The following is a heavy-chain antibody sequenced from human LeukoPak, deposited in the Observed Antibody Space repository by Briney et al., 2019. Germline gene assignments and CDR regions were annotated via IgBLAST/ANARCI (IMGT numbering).Heavy chain of an antibody. CDR3: ARDRREMATTDAFDI. V-gene: IGHV1-46*01. J-gene: IGHJ3*02. Sequence: ASVKVSGKASGYTFTSYYMHWVRQAPGQGLKGMGIINPSGGSTSYAQKFQGRVTMTRDTSTSTVYMELSRLRSEDTAVYYCARDRREMATTDAFDIWGQGTMVTVSS. CDR1: GYTFTSYY. CDR2: INPSGGST. D-gene: IGHD5-24*01.